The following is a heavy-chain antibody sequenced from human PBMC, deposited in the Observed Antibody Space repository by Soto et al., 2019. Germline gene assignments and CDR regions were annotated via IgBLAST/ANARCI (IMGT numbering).Heavy chain of an antibody. CDR1: GYSFKDHY. CDR3: ARISCKGGSCYFDFDH. J-gene: IGHJ4*02. V-gene: IGHV1-46*02. Sequence: RASVKVSCKASGYSFKDHYMHWVRQAPGRGLEWVGIINPSGEHTNYAQQFRGRVAMTRDTSTSTAYMELRSLRSEDTAVYFCARISCKGGSCYFDFDHWGQGTLVTV. CDR2: INPSGEHT. D-gene: IGHD2-15*01.